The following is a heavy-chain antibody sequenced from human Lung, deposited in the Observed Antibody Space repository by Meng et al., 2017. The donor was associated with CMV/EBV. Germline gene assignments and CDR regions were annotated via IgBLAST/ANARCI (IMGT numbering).Heavy chain of an antibody. D-gene: IGHD3-10*01. CDR1: GGSFSGYY. V-gene: IGHV4-34*01. Sequence: QVQLQQWGAGLLKPSETLSLTCAVYGGSFSGYYWSWIRQPPGKGLEWIGEINHSGSTNYNPSLKSRVTISVDTSKNQFSLKLSSVTAADTAVYYCARGRRVRGEIDYWGQGTLVTVSS. CDR2: INHSGST. J-gene: IGHJ4*02. CDR3: ARGRRVRGEIDY.